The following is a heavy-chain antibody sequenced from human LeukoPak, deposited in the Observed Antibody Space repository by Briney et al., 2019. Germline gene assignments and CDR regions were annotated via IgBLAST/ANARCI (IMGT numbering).Heavy chain of an antibody. D-gene: IGHD6-13*01. J-gene: IGHJ6*03. CDR3: AIPSSSFHRDYYYYYYKDV. V-gene: IGHV1-2*02. CDR1: GYTFTGYY. Sequence: GASVKVSCKASGYTFTGYYMHWVRQAPGQGLEWMGWINPNSGGTNYAQKFQGRVTMTRDTSISTAYMELSRLRSDDTAVYYCAIPSSSFHRDYYYYYYKDVWGKGTTVTVSS. CDR2: INPNSGGT.